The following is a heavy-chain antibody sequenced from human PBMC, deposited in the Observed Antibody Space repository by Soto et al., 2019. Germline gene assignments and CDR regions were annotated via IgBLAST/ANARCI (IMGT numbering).Heavy chain of an antibody. D-gene: IGHD3-9*01. CDR3: GRLEGLATISYYFDY. V-gene: IGHV4-39*01. J-gene: IGHJ4*02. CDR2: VYYSGST. CDR1: GGSVSSSSYY. Sequence: SETLSPTCTVSGGSVSSSSYYRGRVRQPPGKGLEWIGSVYYSGSTYYNPSLESRVTISVDKSKNQFSLKLMSLSAADTAVYYCGRLEGLATISYYFDYWGQGALVTVSS.